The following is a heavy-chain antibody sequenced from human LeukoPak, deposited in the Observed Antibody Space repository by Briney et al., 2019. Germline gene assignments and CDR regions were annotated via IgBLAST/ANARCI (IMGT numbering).Heavy chain of an antibody. J-gene: IGHJ4*02. CDR2: INSDGSST. Sequence: GGSLRLSCAASGFTLSGYWMHWVRQAPGKGLVWVSRINSDGSSTTYADSVKGRFTISRDNAKNSLYLQMNSLRAEDTAVYYCAKGKDSVAGATNDYWGQGTLVTVSS. CDR3: AKGKDSVAGATNDY. V-gene: IGHV3-74*01. D-gene: IGHD6-19*01. CDR1: GFTLSGYW.